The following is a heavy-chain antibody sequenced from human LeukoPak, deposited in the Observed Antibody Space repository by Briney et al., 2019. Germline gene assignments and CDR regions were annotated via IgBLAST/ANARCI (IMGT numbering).Heavy chain of an antibody. CDR3: ARGGYCSGGSCYFLPDY. J-gene: IGHJ4*02. Sequence: NPSETLSLTCAVSGASIASHSWWSWIRQPPGKGLEWIGYIYYSGSTNYNPSLKSRVTISVDTSKNQFSLKLSSVTAADTAVYYCARGGYCSGGSCYFLPDYWGQGTLVTVSS. CDR2: IYYSGST. V-gene: IGHV4-59*11. D-gene: IGHD2-15*01. CDR1: GASIASHSW.